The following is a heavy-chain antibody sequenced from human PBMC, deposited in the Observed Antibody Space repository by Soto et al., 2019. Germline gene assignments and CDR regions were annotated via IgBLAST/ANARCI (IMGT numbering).Heavy chain of an antibody. CDR1: GFTFSGYW. Sequence: PGGSLRLSYAASGFTFSGYWMSWVRQSPGKGLEWVANIKQDGSEKYYVDSVKGRFTISRDNAKNSLYLQMNSLRAEDTAVYYCARDGLSERYYDSSGYYYYYYGMDVWGQGTTVTVSS. CDR2: IKQDGSEK. D-gene: IGHD3-22*01. J-gene: IGHJ6*02. CDR3: ARDGLSERYYDSSGYYYYYYGMDV. V-gene: IGHV3-7*03.